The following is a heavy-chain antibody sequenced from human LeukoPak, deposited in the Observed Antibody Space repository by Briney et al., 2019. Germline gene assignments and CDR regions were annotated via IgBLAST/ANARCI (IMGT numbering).Heavy chain of an antibody. CDR3: ARDMVRGVIIPLGY. CDR2: MNPNSGNT. D-gene: IGHD3-10*01. CDR1: GYTFTSYD. Sequence: ASVKVSCKASGYTFTSYDINWVRQATGQGLEWMGWMNPNSGNTDYAQKFQGRVTMTRNTSISTAYMELSSLRSEDTAVYYCARDMVRGVIIPLGYWGQGTLVTVSS. J-gene: IGHJ4*02. V-gene: IGHV1-8*01.